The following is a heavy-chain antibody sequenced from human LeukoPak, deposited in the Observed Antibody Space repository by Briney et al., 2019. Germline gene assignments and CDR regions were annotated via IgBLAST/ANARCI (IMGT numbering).Heavy chain of an antibody. CDR2: IKSKTDGGTT. J-gene: IGHJ4*02. V-gene: IGHV3-15*01. CDR1: GFTFSNAW. CDR3: TTLGYCSSTSCRRKYYFDY. D-gene: IGHD2-2*01. Sequence: SLRLSCAASGFTFSNAWMSWVRQAPGKGLEWVGRIKSKTDGGTTDYAAPVKGRFTISRDDSKNTLYLQMNSLKTEDTAVYYCTTLGYCSSTSCRRKYYFDYWGQGTLVTVSS.